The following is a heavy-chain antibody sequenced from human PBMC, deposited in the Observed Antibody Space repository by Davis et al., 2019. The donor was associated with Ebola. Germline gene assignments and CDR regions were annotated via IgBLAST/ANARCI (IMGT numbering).Heavy chain of an antibody. CDR2: INPITGGT. Sequence: ASVKVSCKASGYRFNSYYMHWVRQAPGQGLEWMGIINPITGGTSHAQNFQVKVNMTRDTSTSTVYMELSSLGSEDTALYYCAREGGRYYDSSGYVFDILGQGTMVKVSS. D-gene: IGHD3-22*01. CDR3: AREGGRYYDSSGYVFDI. CDR1: GYRFNSYY. V-gene: IGHV1-46*02. J-gene: IGHJ3*02.